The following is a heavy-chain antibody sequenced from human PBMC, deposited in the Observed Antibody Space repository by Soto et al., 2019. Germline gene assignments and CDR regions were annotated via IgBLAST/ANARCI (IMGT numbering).Heavy chain of an antibody. CDR2: IYYSGST. J-gene: IGHJ1*01. CDR3: ARGGIAAAGIEYFQH. Sequence: QVQLQESGPGLVKPSETLSLTCTVSGGSVSSGSYYWSWIRQPPGKGLEWIGYIYYSGSTNYNPSLKSRVTISVDTSKNQFSLKLSSVTAADTAVYYCARGGIAAAGIEYFQHWGQGTLVTVSS. V-gene: IGHV4-61*01. D-gene: IGHD6-13*01. CDR1: GGSVSSGSYY.